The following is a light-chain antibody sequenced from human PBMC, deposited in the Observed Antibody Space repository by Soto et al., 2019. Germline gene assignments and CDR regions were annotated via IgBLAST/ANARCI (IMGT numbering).Light chain of an antibody. CDR1: SSDVGGYNY. Sequence: QSALTQPPSASGSPGQSVTISCTGTSSDVGGYNYVSWYQQHPGKAPKLMIYEVSKRPSGVPARFSGSKSGNTASLSVSGLQAEDEADYYCSSYAGSNNRVVFGGGTKLTVL. CDR3: SSYAGSNNRVV. CDR2: EVS. V-gene: IGLV2-8*01. J-gene: IGLJ2*01.